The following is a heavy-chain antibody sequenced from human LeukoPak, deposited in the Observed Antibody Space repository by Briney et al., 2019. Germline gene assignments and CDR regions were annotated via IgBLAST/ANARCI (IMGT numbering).Heavy chain of an antibody. J-gene: IGHJ4*02. Sequence: ASVRVSCKASGGTFSSYAISWVRQAPGQGLEWMGWSKPDSGGTRYAQEFQARVTMTRDTSISTVYMELSRLTSDDTAVYYCASAGYLQPLDFCGQGTLVTVSS. CDR3: ASAGYLQPLDF. V-gene: IGHV1-2*02. D-gene: IGHD5-12*01. CDR2: SKPDSGGT. CDR1: GGTFSSYA.